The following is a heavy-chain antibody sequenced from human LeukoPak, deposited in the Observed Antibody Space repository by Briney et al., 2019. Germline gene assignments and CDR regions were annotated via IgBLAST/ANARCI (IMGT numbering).Heavy chain of an antibody. V-gene: IGHV3-23*01. CDR3: AKGEQGVDY. CDR1: GFTFSNFA. J-gene: IGHJ4*02. D-gene: IGHD1/OR15-1a*01. Sequence: GGSLRLSCAASGFTFSNFAMSGVRQAPGKGLEWVSSINFRGGTTYYADSVKGRFTISRDNSKNTLYLQMNSLRAKDAAVYYCAKGEQGVDYWGQGTLVTVSS. CDR2: INFRGGTT.